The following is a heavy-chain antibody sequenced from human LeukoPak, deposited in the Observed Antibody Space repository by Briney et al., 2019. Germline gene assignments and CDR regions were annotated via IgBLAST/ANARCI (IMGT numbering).Heavy chain of an antibody. J-gene: IGHJ5*02. Sequence: SGGSLRLSCAASGFTFSSYAMSWVRQAPGKGLEWVSAISGSGGSTYYADSVKGRFTISRDNAKNTLYLQMNGLRAEDTAVYYCARVLTGSWDWFDPWGQGTLVTVSS. D-gene: IGHD2-8*02. CDR1: GFTFSSYA. V-gene: IGHV3-23*01. CDR3: ARVLTGSWDWFDP. CDR2: ISGSGGST.